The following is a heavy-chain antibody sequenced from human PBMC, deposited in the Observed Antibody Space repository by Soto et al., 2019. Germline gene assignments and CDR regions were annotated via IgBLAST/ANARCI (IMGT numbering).Heavy chain of an antibody. CDR1: GFTFSSYA. CDR3: ARDKWHIVVVTAMNYGMDV. CDR2: LSDSGVST. Sequence: EVQLLESGGGLVQPGESLRLSCAASGFTFSSYAMSWVRQAPGKGLEWVSGLSDSGVSTYYADSVKGRFTISRDNAKNSLYLQMNSLRAEDTAVYYCARDKWHIVVVTAMNYGMDVWGQGTTVTVSS. D-gene: IGHD2-21*02. J-gene: IGHJ6*02. V-gene: IGHV3-23*01.